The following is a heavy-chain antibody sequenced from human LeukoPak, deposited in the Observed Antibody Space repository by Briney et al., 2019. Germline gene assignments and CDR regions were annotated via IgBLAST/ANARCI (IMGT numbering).Heavy chain of an antibody. CDR1: GYTFTSYA. Sequence: ASLKVSCKASGYTFTSYAINWVRQATGQGHEWMGWMNPNSGNTGYAQKFQGRVTMTRDTSISTAYMELSSLRSEDTAVYYCARGHGGSNDAFDIWGQGTMVTVSS. CDR3: ARGHGGSNDAFDI. V-gene: IGHV1-8*01. CDR2: MNPNSGNT. J-gene: IGHJ3*02. D-gene: IGHD3-16*01.